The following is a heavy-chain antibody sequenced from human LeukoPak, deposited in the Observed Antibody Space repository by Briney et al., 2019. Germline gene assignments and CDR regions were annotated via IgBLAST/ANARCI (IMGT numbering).Heavy chain of an antibody. CDR3: ARVRKVGSWYFDY. V-gene: IGHV4-59*01. J-gene: IGHJ4*02. Sequence: PSETLSLTCTVSGGSISSSFWSWIRQPPGKGLEWIGYIYYSGSTNYNPSLKSRVTISVDTSKNQFSLKLSSVTAADTAVYYCARVRKVGSWYFDYWGQGTLVTVSS. D-gene: IGHD6-13*01. CDR1: GGSISSSF. CDR2: IYYSGST.